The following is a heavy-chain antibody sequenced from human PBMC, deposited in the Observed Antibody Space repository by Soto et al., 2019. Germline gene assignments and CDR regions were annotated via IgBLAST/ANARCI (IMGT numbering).Heavy chain of an antibody. J-gene: IGHJ4*02. D-gene: IGHD2-15*01. CDR1: GFSLSTSGVG. CDR3: AHRLWGGPGFCSGGSCYASDYYFDY. V-gene: IGHV2-5*02. Sequence: SGPTLVNPTQTLTLTCTFSGFSLSTSGVGVGWIRQPPGKALEWLALIYWDDDKRYSPSLKSRLTITKDTSKNQVVLTMTNMELVDTANFYCAHRLWGGPGFCSGGSCYASDYYFDYWGKGTLVTVPS. CDR2: IYWDDDK.